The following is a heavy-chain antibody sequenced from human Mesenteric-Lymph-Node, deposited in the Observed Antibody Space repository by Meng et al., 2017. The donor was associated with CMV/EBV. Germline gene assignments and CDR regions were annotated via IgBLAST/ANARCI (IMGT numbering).Heavy chain of an antibody. J-gene: IGHJ4*02. Sequence: CAVSGDSISRSSWWSWVRQAPGKGLEWIGEIFHSGNTNYNPSLKSRVTISVDKSKSQFSLKLSSVTAADTAVYYCARVGATTTCFDYWGQGTLVTVSS. CDR2: IFHSGNT. CDR1: GDSISRSSW. D-gene: IGHD1-26*01. CDR3: ARVGATTTCFDY. V-gene: IGHV4-4*02.